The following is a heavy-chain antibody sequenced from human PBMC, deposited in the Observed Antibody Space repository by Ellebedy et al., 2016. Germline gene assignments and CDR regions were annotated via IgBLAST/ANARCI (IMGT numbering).Heavy chain of an antibody. Sequence: GGSLRLXXVGSGFIFSDAWMSWVRQAPGKGLEWVGRIKSKSDGGTADYVTAVKDRFIILRDDSINTLYLQMNSLKTEDTAVYYCTTTTTVTTRWGQGTLVTVSS. CDR1: GFIFSDAW. CDR2: IKSKSDGGTA. V-gene: IGHV3-15*01. J-gene: IGHJ4*02. CDR3: TTTTTVTTR. D-gene: IGHD4-17*01.